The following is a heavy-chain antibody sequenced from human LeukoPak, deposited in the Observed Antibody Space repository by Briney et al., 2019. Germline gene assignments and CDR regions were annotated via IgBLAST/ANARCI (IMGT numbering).Heavy chain of an antibody. V-gene: IGHV3-53*01. D-gene: IGHD2-15*01. J-gene: IGHJ4*02. Sequence: PGGSLRLSCTASGFAVSDNYMAWVRQAPGKGLEWVSVVYSGGSTYYADSVKGRFTISRDNSKNTLYLQMNSLRAEDTAVYYCAKVPGWWLLDYWGQGTLVTVSS. CDR3: AKVPGWWLLDY. CDR1: GFAVSDNY. CDR2: VYSGGST.